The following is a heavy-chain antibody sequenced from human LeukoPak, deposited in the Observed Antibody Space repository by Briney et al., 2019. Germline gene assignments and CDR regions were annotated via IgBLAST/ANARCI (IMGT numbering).Heavy chain of an antibody. D-gene: IGHD6-19*01. CDR1: GGSFSGYY. J-gene: IGHJ3*02. CDR2: INHSGST. V-gene: IGHV4-34*01. CDR3: ARGGSGWLHDAFDI. Sequence: PSETLSLTCAVYGGSFSGYYWSWIRQPPGKGLEWIGEINHSGSTNYNPSLKSRVTVSVDTSKNQFSLKLSSMTAADTAVYYCARGGSGWLHDAFDIWGQGTMVTVSS.